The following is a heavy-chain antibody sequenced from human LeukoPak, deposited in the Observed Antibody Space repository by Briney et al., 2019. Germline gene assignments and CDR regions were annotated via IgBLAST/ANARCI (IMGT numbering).Heavy chain of an antibody. J-gene: IGHJ2*01. CDR2: MSGSDDYI. CDR3: AKEVLNYEIPYWYFDL. Sequence: GGSLRLSCAASGFTFNTYTMSWVRQAPGKGLEWVSAMSGSDDYIYYADSVKGRFTISRDNSKNTLYLQMNSLRAEDTAVYHCAKEVLNYEIPYWYFDLWGRGTLVTVSS. D-gene: IGHD3-9*01. V-gene: IGHV3-23*01. CDR1: GFTFNTYT.